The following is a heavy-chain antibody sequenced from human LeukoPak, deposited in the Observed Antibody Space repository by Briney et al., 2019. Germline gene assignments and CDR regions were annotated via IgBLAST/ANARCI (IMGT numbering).Heavy chain of an antibody. CDR2: VNPDGTDR. J-gene: IGHJ4*02. CDR1: GFTFTNYW. V-gene: IGHV3-74*01. D-gene: IGHD3-16*01. CDR3: FGSNVAAY. Sequence: PGGSLRLSCAASGFTFTNYWMLWVRQVPGKGLVWVSHVNPDGTDRYYADSVKGRFTVSRDNARSTLYLQINSLRAEDTAVYFCFGSNVAAYWGQGTLVTVSS.